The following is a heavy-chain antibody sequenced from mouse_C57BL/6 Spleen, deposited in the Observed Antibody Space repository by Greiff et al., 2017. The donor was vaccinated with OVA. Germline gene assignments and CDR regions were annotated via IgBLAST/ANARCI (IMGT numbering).Heavy chain of an antibody. V-gene: IGHV1-72*01. CDR1: GYTFTSYW. J-gene: IGHJ4*01. D-gene: IGHD1-1*01. CDR3: ARSDYYGSSQYYYAMDY. CDR2: IDPNSGGT. Sequence: QVQLKQSGAELAKPGASVKLSCKASGYTFTSYWMHWVKQRPGRGLEWIGRIDPNSGGTKYNEKFKSKATLTVDKPSSTAYMQLSSLTSEDSAVYYCARSDYYGSSQYYYAMDYWGQGTSVTVSS.